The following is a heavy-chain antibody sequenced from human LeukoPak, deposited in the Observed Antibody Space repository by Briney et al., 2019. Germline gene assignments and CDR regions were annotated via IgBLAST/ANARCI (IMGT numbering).Heavy chain of an antibody. CDR2: ISGSGSDT. CDR3: AKCSDTCYANAFDI. CDR1: GFTFSSYG. Sequence: PGGSLRLSCAASGFTFSSYGMHWVRQAPGRGLEWVSAISGSGSDTEFADSVKGRFTISRDNSKNTLYLQVSSLRVEDTAIYYCAKCSDTCYANAFDIWGQGTMVTVSS. D-gene: IGHD2-2*01. J-gene: IGHJ3*02. V-gene: IGHV3-23*01.